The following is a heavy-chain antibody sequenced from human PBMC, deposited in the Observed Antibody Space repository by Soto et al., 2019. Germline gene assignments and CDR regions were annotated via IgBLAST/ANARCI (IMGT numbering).Heavy chain of an antibody. J-gene: IGHJ4*02. CDR1: GGTLRNYA. CDR2: IIPIYSTS. Sequence: QVQLVQSGAEVKKPGSSVKVSCKASGGTLRNYAISWVRQAPGQGLEWMGGIIPIYSTSNYAQKFQGRLTITADKSTSTAYMELSSLRSEDTGVYYCATDSGSYYDVAYWGQGTLVTVSS. D-gene: IGHD1-26*01. V-gene: IGHV1-69*06. CDR3: ATDSGSYYDVAY.